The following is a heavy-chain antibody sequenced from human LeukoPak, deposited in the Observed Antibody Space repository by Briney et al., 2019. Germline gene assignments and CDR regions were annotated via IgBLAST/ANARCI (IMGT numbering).Heavy chain of an antibody. CDR3: ARSVSAYAGRGWFDP. CDR1: GGSIRSLGYS. D-gene: IGHD5-12*01. V-gene: IGHV4-39*07. Sequence: PSETLSLTCSVSGGSIRSLGYSWGWIRQPPGKGLEWIASMYYTGTAYYNPSLKSRVTMSVDTSKNQFSLNLTSVTAADTAVFYCARSVSAYAGRGWFDPWGQGTLVTVSS. J-gene: IGHJ5*02. CDR2: MYYTGTA.